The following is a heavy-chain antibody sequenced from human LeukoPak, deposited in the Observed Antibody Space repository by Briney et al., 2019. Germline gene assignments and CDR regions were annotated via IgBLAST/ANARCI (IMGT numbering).Heavy chain of an antibody. Sequence: GASVKVSCKGSGYTFTNYGISWVRQAPGQGLEWMGWISAYNGNTNYVQNLQGRVTMTTDTSTSTAYMELRSLRSDDTAVYYCARWKDYRDYVSWFDSWGQGTLVTVSS. CDR3: ARWKDYRDYVSWFDS. V-gene: IGHV1-18*01. J-gene: IGHJ5*01. D-gene: IGHD3-16*01. CDR2: ISAYNGNT. CDR1: GYTFTNYG.